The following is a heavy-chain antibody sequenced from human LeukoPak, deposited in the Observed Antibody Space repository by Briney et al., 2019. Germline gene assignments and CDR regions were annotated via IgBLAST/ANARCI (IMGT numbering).Heavy chain of an antibody. Sequence: SETLSLTCTVSGGSISNYYWSWIRQPPGKGLEWIGYMFYTGSINYNTSLRGRVTISVDTSKSQFSLRLSSVTAADTAVYYCARSYSASYDSPAGWFDPWGQGTLVTVSS. CDR1: GGSISNYY. J-gene: IGHJ5*02. CDR3: ARSYSASYDSPAGWFDP. V-gene: IGHV4-59*08. D-gene: IGHD3-22*01. CDR2: MFYTGSI.